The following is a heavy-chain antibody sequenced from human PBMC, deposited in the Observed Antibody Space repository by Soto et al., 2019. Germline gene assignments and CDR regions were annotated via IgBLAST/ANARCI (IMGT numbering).Heavy chain of an antibody. CDR2: IWYDGSNK. CDR3: AREKGIAAASPFDY. D-gene: IGHD6-13*01. J-gene: IGHJ4*02. Sequence: QVQLVESGGGVVQPGRSLRLSCAASGFTFSSYGMHWVRQAPGKGLEWVAVIWYDGSNKYYADSVKGRFTISRDNSKNTLYLQMNSLRAEDTAVYYCAREKGIAAASPFDYWGQGPLVTVSS. V-gene: IGHV3-33*01. CDR1: GFTFSSYG.